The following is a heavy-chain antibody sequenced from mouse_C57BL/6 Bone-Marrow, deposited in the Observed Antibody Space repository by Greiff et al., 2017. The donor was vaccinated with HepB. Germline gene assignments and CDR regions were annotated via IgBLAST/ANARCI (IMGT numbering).Heavy chain of an antibody. Sequence: EAGGGLVQPKGSLKLSCAASGFSFNTYAMNWVRQAPGKGLEWVARIRSKSNNYATYYADSVKDRFTISRDDSESMLYLQMNNLKTEDTAMYYCVSWGFYGLYYYAMDYWGQGTSVTVSS. V-gene: IGHV10-1*01. D-gene: IGHD2-2*01. CDR3: VSWGFYGLYYYAMDY. J-gene: IGHJ4*01. CDR2: IRSKSNNYAT. CDR1: GFSFNTYA.